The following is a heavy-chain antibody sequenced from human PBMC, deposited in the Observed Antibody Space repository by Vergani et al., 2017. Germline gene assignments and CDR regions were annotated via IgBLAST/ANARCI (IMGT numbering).Heavy chain of an antibody. CDR2: IKQDGSEK. Sequence: EVQLVESGGGLVQPGGSLRLSCAASGFTFSSYWMSWVRQAPGKGLEWVANIKQDGSEKYYVDSVKGRFTISRDNAKNSLYLQMNSLRAEDTAVYYCARGPALVVPDERWFDPWGQGTLVTVSS. J-gene: IGHJ5*02. CDR1: GFTFSSYW. D-gene: IGHD2-2*01. CDR3: ARGPALVVPDERWFDP. V-gene: IGHV3-7*01.